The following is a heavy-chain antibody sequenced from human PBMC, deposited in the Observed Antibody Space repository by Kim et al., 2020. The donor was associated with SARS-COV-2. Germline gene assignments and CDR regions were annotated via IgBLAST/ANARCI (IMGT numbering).Heavy chain of an antibody. Sequence: GGSLRLSCAASGFTFSSYGMHWVRQAPGKGLEWVAVISYDGSNKYYADSVKGQFTISRDNSKNTLYLQMNSLRAEDTAVYYCARNHGANDYYGMDVWGQG. D-gene: IGHD4-17*01. CDR1: GFTFSSYG. CDR2: ISYDGSNK. V-gene: IGHV3-33*05. CDR3: ARNHGANDYYGMDV. J-gene: IGHJ6*02.